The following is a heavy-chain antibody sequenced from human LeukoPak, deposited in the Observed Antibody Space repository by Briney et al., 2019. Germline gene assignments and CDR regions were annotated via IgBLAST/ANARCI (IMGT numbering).Heavy chain of an antibody. Sequence: ASVKVSCKAPGYTFTSYYMHWVRQAPGQGLEWMGIINPSGGSTSYAQKFQGRVTMTRDTSTSTVYMELSSLRSEDTAVYYCARSEGNWYFDLWGRGTLVTVSS. CDR3: ARSEGNWYFDL. V-gene: IGHV1-46*01. J-gene: IGHJ2*01. CDR1: GYTFTSYY. CDR2: INPSGGST.